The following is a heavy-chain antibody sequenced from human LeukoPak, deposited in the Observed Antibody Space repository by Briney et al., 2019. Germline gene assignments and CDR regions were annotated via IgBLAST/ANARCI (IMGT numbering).Heavy chain of an antibody. Sequence: SETLSLTCTVSGGSISRYYWSWIRQPPGKGLEWIGYIYYSGSTNYNPSLKSRVTISVDTSKNQFSLKLSSVTAADTAVYYCARLVSYYYDSSGYYYSYYFDYWGQGTLVTVSS. J-gene: IGHJ4*02. D-gene: IGHD3-22*01. CDR1: GGSISRYY. CDR2: IYYSGST. V-gene: IGHV4-59*08. CDR3: ARLVSYYYDSSGYYYSYYFDY.